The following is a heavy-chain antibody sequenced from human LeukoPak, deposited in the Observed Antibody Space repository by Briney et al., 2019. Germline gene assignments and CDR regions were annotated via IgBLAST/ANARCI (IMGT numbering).Heavy chain of an antibody. D-gene: IGHD6-13*01. CDR2: IIPIFGTA. J-gene: IGHJ6*02. CDR1: GGTFSSYA. V-gene: IGHV1-69*13. Sequence: SVTVSCKASGGTFSSYAISWVRQAPGQGLEWMGGIIPIFGTANYAQKFQGRVTITADESTSTAYMELSRLRSDDTAVYYCARDRAAAGGYYYYGMDVWGQGTTVTVSS. CDR3: ARDRAAAGGYYYYGMDV.